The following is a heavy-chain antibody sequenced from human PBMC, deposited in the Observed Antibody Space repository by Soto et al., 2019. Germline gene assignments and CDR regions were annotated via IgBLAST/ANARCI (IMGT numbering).Heavy chain of an antibody. CDR2: INPGGSIT. CDR1: GFTFSSYW. Sequence: PGGSLRLSCAASGFTFSSYWMHWVRQAPGKGLVWVSRINPGGSITAYADSVKGRFTISRDNAKNSLYLQMNSLRAEDTAVYYCARDSWIGYDLAHDAFDIWGQGTMVTVSS. CDR3: ARDSWIGYDLAHDAFDI. V-gene: IGHV3-74*01. J-gene: IGHJ3*02. D-gene: IGHD5-12*01.